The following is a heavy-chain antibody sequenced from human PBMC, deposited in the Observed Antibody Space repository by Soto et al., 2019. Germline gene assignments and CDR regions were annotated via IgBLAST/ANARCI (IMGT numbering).Heavy chain of an antibody. V-gene: IGHV4-31*01. Sequence: QVQLQESGPGVVKPSQTLSLTCTVSGVSISSGGYYWSWIRQHPGKGLEWIGYIYDNNSTYYNPSLKTSSTMSVDTSRNQISLNLSSVTAADTAVYYCARHHMTAPDMYFDSWGQGSLVTSSA. CDR2: IYDNNST. CDR1: GVSISSGGYY. D-gene: IGHD2-21*02. J-gene: IGHJ4*02. CDR3: ARHHMTAPDMYFDS.